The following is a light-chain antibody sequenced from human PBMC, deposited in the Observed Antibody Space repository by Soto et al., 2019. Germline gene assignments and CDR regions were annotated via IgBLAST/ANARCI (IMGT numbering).Light chain of an antibody. CDR1: SSNIGAGYD. CDR2: GNN. Sequence: QSALTQPPSVSGAPGQRVTISCTGSSSNIGAGYDVHWYQQLPGTAPRLLIYGNNNRPSGVPDRFSGSKSGTSASLAITGLQAEDEADYYCQSYDSSLSGWVFGGGTKLTV. V-gene: IGLV1-40*01. J-gene: IGLJ3*02. CDR3: QSYDSSLSGWV.